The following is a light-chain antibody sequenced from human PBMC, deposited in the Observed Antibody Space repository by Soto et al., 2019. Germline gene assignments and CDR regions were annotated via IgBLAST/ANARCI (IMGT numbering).Light chain of an antibody. J-gene: IGKJ1*01. V-gene: IGKV3-11*01. CDR1: QSVSNN. CDR2: DAS. Sequence: EIVITQSPPTLSVSPGERATLSCRARQSVSNNLAWYQQKPGQAPRLLIYDASNRATGIPARFSGSGSGTDFTLTISSLEPEDFAVYYCQQRSNWPFTWTFGQGTKVDIK. CDR3: QQRSNWPFTWT.